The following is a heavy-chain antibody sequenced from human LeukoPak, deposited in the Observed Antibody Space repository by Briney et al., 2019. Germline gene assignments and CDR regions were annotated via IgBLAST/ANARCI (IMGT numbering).Heavy chain of an antibody. CDR3: ARVARRVRGVTDY. Sequence: PSQTLSLTCAVSGGSISSGDYYWSWIRQPPGKGLEWIGYIYYSGSTYYNPSLKSRVTISVDTSKNQFSLKLSSVTAADTAVYYCARVARRVRGVTDYWGQGTLVTVSS. J-gene: IGHJ4*02. D-gene: IGHD3-10*01. CDR2: IYYSGST. CDR1: GGSISSGDYY. V-gene: IGHV4-30-4*01.